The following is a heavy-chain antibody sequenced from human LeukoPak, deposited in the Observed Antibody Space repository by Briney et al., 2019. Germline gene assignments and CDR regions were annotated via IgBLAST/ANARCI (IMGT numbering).Heavy chain of an antibody. D-gene: IGHD6-6*01. CDR1: GFTFDVYA. CDR3: AKDRWGDSGSLDD. J-gene: IGHJ4*02. V-gene: IGHV3-9*01. Sequence: QPGRSLRLSCAASGFTFDVYAMHWVRQAPGKGLEWVSGISWNSGSIGYADSVKGRFTISRDNAKNSLYPQMNSLRAEDPALYYCAKDRWGDSGSLDDWGQGTLVTVSS. CDR2: ISWNSGSI.